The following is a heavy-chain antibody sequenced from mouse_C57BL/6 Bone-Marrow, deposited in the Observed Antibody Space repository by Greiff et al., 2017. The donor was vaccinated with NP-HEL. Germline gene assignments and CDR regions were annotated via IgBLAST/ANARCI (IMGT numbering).Heavy chain of an antibody. Sequence: EVHLVESGGGLVKPGGSLKLSCAASGFTFSSYAMSWVRQTPEKRLEWVATISDGGSYTYYPDNVKGRFTISRDNAKNNLYLQMSHLKSEDTAMYYCARETSYDSFAYWGQGTLVTVSA. CDR3: ARETSYDSFAY. CDR1: GFTFSSYA. CDR2: ISDGGSYT. V-gene: IGHV5-4*01. J-gene: IGHJ3*01. D-gene: IGHD2-4*01.